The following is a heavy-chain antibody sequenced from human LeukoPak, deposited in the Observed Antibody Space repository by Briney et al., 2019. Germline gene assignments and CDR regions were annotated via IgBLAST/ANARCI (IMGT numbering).Heavy chain of an antibody. Sequence: GGSLRLSCAASGFTFSSYAMNWVRQAPGKGLEWVSSISESGDSTHYADSVKGRFTISRDNSKNTLYLQMNSLRAEDTAVYYCAKDSSPSGYGSGWPFDYWGQGTLATVSS. D-gene: IGHD5-12*01. V-gene: IGHV3-23*01. CDR1: GFTFSSYA. CDR3: AKDSSPSGYGSGWPFDY. J-gene: IGHJ4*02. CDR2: ISESGDST.